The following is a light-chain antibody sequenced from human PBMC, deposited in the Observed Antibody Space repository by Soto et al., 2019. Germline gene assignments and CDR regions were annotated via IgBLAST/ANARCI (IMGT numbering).Light chain of an antibody. J-gene: IGLJ3*02. V-gene: IGLV1-40*01. Sequence: QSVLTQPPSVSGAPGQRVTISCTGSSSKIGAGYDVHWYQQLPGKAPKLLIYGNSNRPSGVPDRFSGSKSGTSASLAITGLQAEDEAVYYCQSYDSSLSGWVFGGGTKLTVL. CDR2: GNS. CDR3: QSYDSSLSGWV. CDR1: SSKIGAGYD.